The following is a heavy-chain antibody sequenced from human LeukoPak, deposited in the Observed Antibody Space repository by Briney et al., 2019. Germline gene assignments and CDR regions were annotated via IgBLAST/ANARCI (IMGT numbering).Heavy chain of an antibody. V-gene: IGHV1-69*04. CDR3: ARVGGHYYDSSLFDC. J-gene: IGHJ4*02. Sequence: GASVKVSCKASGGTFSSYAISWVRQAPGQGLEWMGRIIPIFGIANYAQKFQGRATITADKSTSTAYMELSSLRSEDTAVYYCARVGGHYYDSSLFDCWGQGTLVTVSS. CDR1: GGTFSSYA. CDR2: IIPIFGIA. D-gene: IGHD3-22*01.